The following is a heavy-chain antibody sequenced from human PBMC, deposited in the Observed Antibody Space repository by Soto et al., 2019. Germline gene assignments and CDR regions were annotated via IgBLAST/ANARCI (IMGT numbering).Heavy chain of an antibody. V-gene: IGHV4-34*01. CDR2: INHSGST. CDR3: ARGYNRFGLRTFRYFDY. D-gene: IGHD3-10*01. Sequence: SETLSLTCAVYGGSFSGYYWSWIRQPPGKGLEWIGEINHSGSTNYNPSLKSRVTISVDTSKNQFSLKLSSVTAADTAVYYCARGYNRFGLRTFRYFDYWGQGTLVTVSS. CDR1: GGSFSGYY. J-gene: IGHJ4*02.